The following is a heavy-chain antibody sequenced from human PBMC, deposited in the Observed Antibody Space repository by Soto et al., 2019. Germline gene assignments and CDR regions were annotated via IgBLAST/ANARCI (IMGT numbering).Heavy chain of an antibody. CDR3: ARGNHRWLQLWYFDL. D-gene: IGHD1-1*01. CDR1: GGTFSNYP. J-gene: IGHJ2*01. Sequence: HVQLVQSGAEVKKPGSSVKVSCNASGGTFSNYPIRWVRQAPGQGLEWMGGIIPIFGTVNYAQKFQGRVTITADESTPTAYLELRSLRSEDTAVYYCARGNHRWLQLWYFDLWGRGTLVTVSS. V-gene: IGHV1-69*12. CDR2: IIPIFGTV.